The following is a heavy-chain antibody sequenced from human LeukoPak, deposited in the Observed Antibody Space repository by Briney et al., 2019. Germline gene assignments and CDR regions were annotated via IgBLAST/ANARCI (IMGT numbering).Heavy chain of an antibody. D-gene: IGHD3-10*01. V-gene: IGHV1-69*04. CDR2: IIPILGIA. Sequence: ASVKVSCKASGGTFSSYAISWVRQAPGQGLEWMGRIIPILGIANYAQKFQGRVTITADKSTSTAYMELSSLRSEDTAVYYCGGSGSYYNLYNWFDPWGQGTLVTVSS. CDR3: GGSGSYYNLYNWFDP. J-gene: IGHJ5*02. CDR1: GGTFSSYA.